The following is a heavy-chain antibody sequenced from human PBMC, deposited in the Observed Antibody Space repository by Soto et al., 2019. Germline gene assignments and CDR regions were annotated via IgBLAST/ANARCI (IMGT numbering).Heavy chain of an antibody. J-gene: IGHJ6*02. CDR1: GYSISSGYY. CDR2: IYHSGST. Sequence: PSETLSLTCAASGYSISSGYYWGWIRQPPGKGLEWIGSIYHSGSTYYNPSLKSRVTISVDTSKNQFSLKLSSVTAADTAVYYCARDPLLGSLITGYYYGMDVWGQGTTVTVSS. V-gene: IGHV4-38-2*02. D-gene: IGHD2-8*02. CDR3: ARDPLLGSLITGYYYGMDV.